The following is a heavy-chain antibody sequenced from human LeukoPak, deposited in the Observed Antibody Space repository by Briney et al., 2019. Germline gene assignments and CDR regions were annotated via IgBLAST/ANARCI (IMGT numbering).Heavy chain of an antibody. CDR3: AREKSNWGYDS. J-gene: IGHJ5*01. Sequence: GGSLRLSCAASGFTVSSNYMSWVRQAPGKGPEWVSVIYSGGSTYYADSVKGRFTISRDNAKNSVSLQMNSLRAEDTAVYYCAREKSNWGYDSWGQGTLVTVSS. CDR2: IYSGGST. V-gene: IGHV3-53*01. CDR1: GFTVSSNY. D-gene: IGHD7-27*01.